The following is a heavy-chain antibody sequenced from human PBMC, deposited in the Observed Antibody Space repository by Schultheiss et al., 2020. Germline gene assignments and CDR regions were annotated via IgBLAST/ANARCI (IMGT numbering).Heavy chain of an antibody. CDR2: ISSSSSYI. V-gene: IGHV3-21*01. D-gene: IGHD2-2*01. CDR1: GFTFSSYS. J-gene: IGHJ5*02. CDR3: AREIVVVPAAISGRAVRWFDP. Sequence: GGSLRLSCAASGFTFSSYSMNWVRQAPGKGLEWVSSISSSSSYIYYADSVKGRFTISRDNAKNSLYLQMNSLRAEDTAVYYCAREIVVVPAAISGRAVRWFDPWGQGTLVTVSS.